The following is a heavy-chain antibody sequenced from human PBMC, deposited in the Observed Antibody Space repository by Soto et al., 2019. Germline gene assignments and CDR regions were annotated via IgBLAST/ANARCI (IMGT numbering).Heavy chain of an antibody. D-gene: IGHD2-2*02. CDR1: AFTFSSYW. J-gene: IGHJ5*02. CDR3: ARDRGYCSSTSCYRLQPGEYNWFDP. CDR2: INSDGSST. V-gene: IGHV3-74*01. Sequence: WGSLRLSCAASAFTFSSYWMHWVRQAPGKGLVWVSRINSDGSSTSYADSVKGRFTISRDNAKNTLYLQMNSLRAEDTAVYYCARDRGYCSSTSCYRLQPGEYNWFDPWGQGTLVTVSS.